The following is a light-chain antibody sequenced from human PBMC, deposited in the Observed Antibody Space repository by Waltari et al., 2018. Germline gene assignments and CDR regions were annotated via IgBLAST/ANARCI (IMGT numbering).Light chain of an antibody. Sequence: TLSLSPGERATLSCRASQSVSSYLAWYQQKPGQAPRLLIYDASNRATGVPARFSGSGSGTDFTLTISSLEPEDFAIYYCQQRSNWQGLTFGGGTRVEIK. J-gene: IGKJ4*01. CDR3: QQRSNWQGLT. CDR2: DAS. CDR1: QSVSSY. V-gene: IGKV3-11*01.